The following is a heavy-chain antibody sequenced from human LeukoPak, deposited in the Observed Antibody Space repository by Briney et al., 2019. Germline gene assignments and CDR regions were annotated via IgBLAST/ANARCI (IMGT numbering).Heavy chain of an antibody. CDR3: ARGGRVVVAAPQGY. Sequence: GSLRLSCAASGFTFSSYAMHWVRQAPGRGLEWVAVISYDGSNKYYADSVKGRFTISRDNSKNTLYLQMNSLRAEDTAVYYCARGGRVVVAAPQGYWGQGTLVTVSS. CDR1: GFTFSSYA. V-gene: IGHV3-30*04. CDR2: ISYDGSNK. D-gene: IGHD2-15*01. J-gene: IGHJ4*02.